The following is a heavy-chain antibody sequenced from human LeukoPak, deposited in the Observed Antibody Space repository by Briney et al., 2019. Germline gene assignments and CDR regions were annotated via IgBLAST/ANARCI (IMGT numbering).Heavy chain of an antibody. J-gene: IGHJ3*02. Sequence: SETLSLTCAVYGGSFSGYYWSWIRQPPGKGLQWIGEINHSGSTNYNPSLKSRVTISVDTSKNQFSLKRSSVTAADTAVYYCARGSQRGYSLSDAFDIWGQGTMVTVSS. D-gene: IGHD5-18*01. CDR3: ARGSQRGYSLSDAFDI. CDR2: INHSGST. V-gene: IGHV4-34*01. CDR1: GGSFSGYY.